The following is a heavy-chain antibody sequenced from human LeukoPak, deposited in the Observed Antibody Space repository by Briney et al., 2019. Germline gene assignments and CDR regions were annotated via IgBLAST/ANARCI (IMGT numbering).Heavy chain of an antibody. CDR3: ARDQYYYDSSGYLTFDY. J-gene: IGHJ4*02. D-gene: IGHD3-22*01. CDR2: IYYSGST. CDR1: GGSISSYY. V-gene: IGHV4-59*12. Sequence: SETLSLTCTVSGGSISSYYWSWIRQPPEKGLEWIGYIYYSGSTNYNPSLKSRVTISVDTSKNQFSLKLSSVTAADTAVYYCARDQYYYDSSGYLTFDYWGQGTLVTVSS.